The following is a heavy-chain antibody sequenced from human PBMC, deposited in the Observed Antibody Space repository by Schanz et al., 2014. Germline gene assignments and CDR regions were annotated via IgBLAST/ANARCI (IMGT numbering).Heavy chain of an antibody. V-gene: IGHV3-30*03. J-gene: IGHJ4*02. Sequence: QVQLVESGGGVVQPERSLRLSCAASGFNFANHAIHWVRQGQGNGLQWVAVISSDGSKKLYADSVKGRFTISRDNSKNTLYLQMIILRANDTAVYYCARDLLVAHYDFWSGNDYWGQGTLVTVSS. CDR1: GFNFANHA. CDR2: ISSDGSKK. D-gene: IGHD3-3*01. CDR3: ARDLLVAHYDFWSGNDY.